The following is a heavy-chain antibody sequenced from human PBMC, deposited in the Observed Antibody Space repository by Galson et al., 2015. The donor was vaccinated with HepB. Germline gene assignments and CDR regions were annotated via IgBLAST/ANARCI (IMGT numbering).Heavy chain of an antibody. D-gene: IGHD4-17*01. CDR3: ARAHVWHGYGDSLGAFDI. CDR2: IIPIFGTA. V-gene: IGHV1-69*06. J-gene: IGHJ3*02. Sequence: SVKVSCKASGGTFSSYAISWVRQAPGQGLEWMGGIIPIFGTANYAQKFQGRVTITADKSTSTAYMELSSLRSEDTAVYYCARAHVWHGYGDSLGAFDIWGQGTMVTVSS. CDR1: GGTFSSYA.